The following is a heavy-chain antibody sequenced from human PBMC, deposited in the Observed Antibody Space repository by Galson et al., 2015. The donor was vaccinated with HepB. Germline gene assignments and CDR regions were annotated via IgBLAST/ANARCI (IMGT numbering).Heavy chain of an antibody. Sequence: PLRLSCAASGFTFSSYWMSWVRQAPGKGLEWAANIDQDGSEKKYLDSVKGRFTIFRDNTKKLLYLQMNSLRAEDTAVYYCVRVGGEGDFWNGDYGGVGGFDIWGRGTKVTVSS. CDR1: GFTFSSYW. CDR3: VRVGGEGDFWNGDYGGVGGFDI. J-gene: IGHJ3*02. V-gene: IGHV3-7*01. D-gene: IGHD3-3*01. CDR2: IDQDGSEK.